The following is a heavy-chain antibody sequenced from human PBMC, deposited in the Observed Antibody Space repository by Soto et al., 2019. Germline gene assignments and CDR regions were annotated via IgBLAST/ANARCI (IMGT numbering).Heavy chain of an antibody. CDR3: ARDVAVNTALDYWYFDL. CDR1: GGSTSGNY. D-gene: IGHD5-18*01. V-gene: IGHV4-4*07. CDR2: IYSSVRP. Sequence: QVQLQESGPGPVKASETLSLTCTLSGGSTSGNYWRWIGQPAGKVLAWIGRIYSSVRPHYNPSLKSRVPMSLSPNHYSLQLNSVTAAHTAVYYCARDVAVNTALDYWYFDLWGLCNLVTVSS. J-gene: IGHJ2*01.